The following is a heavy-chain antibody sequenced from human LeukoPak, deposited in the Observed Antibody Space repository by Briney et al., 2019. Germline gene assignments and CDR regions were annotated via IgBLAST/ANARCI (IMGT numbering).Heavy chain of an antibody. Sequence: GGSLRLSCAASGFTFRNYGMHWVRQAPGKGLEWVAVIWYDGSNKYYTDSVEGRFTISRDNSKNTLYLQVNSLRAEDTAVYYCARGGCGNVDCYPGYAFDIWGQGTMVTVSS. J-gene: IGHJ3*02. D-gene: IGHD2-21*02. CDR3: ARGGCGNVDCYPGYAFDI. V-gene: IGHV3-33*01. CDR2: IWYDGSNK. CDR1: GFTFRNYG.